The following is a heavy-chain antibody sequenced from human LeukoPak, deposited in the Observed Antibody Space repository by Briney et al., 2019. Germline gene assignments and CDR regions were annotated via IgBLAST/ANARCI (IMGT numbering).Heavy chain of an antibody. CDR2: INPSGGST. V-gene: IGHV1-46*01. CDR3: ASRFRDGYNWRFDY. J-gene: IGHJ4*02. CDR1: GYTFTSYY. D-gene: IGHD5-24*01. Sequence: ASVKVSCKASGYTFTSYYMHWVRQAPGQGLEWMGIINPSGGSTSYAQKFQGRVTITADESTSTAYMELSSLRSEDTAVYYCASRFRDGYNWRFDYWGQGTLVTVSS.